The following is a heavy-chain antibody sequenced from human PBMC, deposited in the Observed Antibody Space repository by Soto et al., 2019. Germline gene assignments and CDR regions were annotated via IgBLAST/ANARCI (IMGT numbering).Heavy chain of an antibody. J-gene: IGHJ4*02. V-gene: IGHV1-8*02. CDR1: GYKFADYN. D-gene: IGHD6-19*01. Sequence: QVQLVQSGAEVKRPGASVKVSCTTSGYKFADYNMNCVRQATGRGLEWLGYMNSFSGGSDFAPKFQDRLTLTKNTSISTAYLELTNLRDDDTAVYYCARGSAFQRTGNSDFWGQGTPVTVSS. CDR3: ARGSAFQRTGNSDF. CDR2: MNSFSGGS.